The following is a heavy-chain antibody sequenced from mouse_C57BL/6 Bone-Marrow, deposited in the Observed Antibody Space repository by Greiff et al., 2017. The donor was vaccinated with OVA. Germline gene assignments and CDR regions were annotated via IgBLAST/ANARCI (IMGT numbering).Heavy chain of an antibody. Sequence: EVKLMESGGGLVQPGGSLSLSCAASGFTFTDYYMSWVRQPPGKALEWLGFIRNKANGYTTEYSASVKGRFTISSDNSQSMLDLQRNALRAEDSATYYWARYIEDMDYWGQGTSVTVSS. CDR2: IRNKANGYTT. CDR3: ARYIEDMDY. V-gene: IGHV7-3*01. CDR1: GFTFTDYY. J-gene: IGHJ4*01.